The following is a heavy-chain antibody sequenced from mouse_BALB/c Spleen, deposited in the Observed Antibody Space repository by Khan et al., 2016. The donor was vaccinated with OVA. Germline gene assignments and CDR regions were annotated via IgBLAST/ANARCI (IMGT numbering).Heavy chain of an antibody. CDR1: GYTFTSYW. D-gene: IGHD1-1*02. J-gene: IGHJ3*01. Sequence: QVQLQQSGAELVKPGASVKLSCKTSGYTFTSYWMHWVKQRPGQGLEWIGEINTSNGRTNQNEKFKSKATLTGDKSSSTAYLQLSSLTSEDSAVYYCARRHYAWLADWCQGTLVSVSA. CDR3: ARRHYAWLAD. CDR2: INTSNGRT. V-gene: IGHV1S81*02.